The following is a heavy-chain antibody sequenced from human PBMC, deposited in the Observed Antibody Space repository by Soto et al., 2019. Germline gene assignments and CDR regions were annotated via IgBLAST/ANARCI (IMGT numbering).Heavy chain of an antibody. CDR2: MNLNGGNT. Sequence: QVQLVQSGAEVKKPGASVKVSCKASGDTFTGDEITWVRQATGQGLEWMGWMNLNGGNTGYAQTFQGRVSMTGNPSISTAYMELSSLRSEDTAVYYCARVPRGSRYFYYLDVWGKGTTVIFSS. CDR3: ARVPRGSRYFYYLDV. J-gene: IGHJ6*03. CDR1: GDTFTGDE. D-gene: IGHD3-16*01. V-gene: IGHV1-8*01.